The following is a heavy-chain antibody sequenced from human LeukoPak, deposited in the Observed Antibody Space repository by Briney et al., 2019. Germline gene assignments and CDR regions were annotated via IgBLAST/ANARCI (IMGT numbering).Heavy chain of an antibody. D-gene: IGHD2-2*01. J-gene: IGHJ3*02. CDR3: AVSAARPRAYDI. Sequence: SETLSLTCAVYGGSFSGYYWGWIRQPPGKGLEWIASIYHTGTTYYNPSLKSRVTISVDTSKDQFSLKLSSVTAADTAFYYCAVSAARPRAYDIWGQGTMVTVSS. V-gene: IGHV4-34*01. CDR1: GGSFSGYY. CDR2: IYHTGTT.